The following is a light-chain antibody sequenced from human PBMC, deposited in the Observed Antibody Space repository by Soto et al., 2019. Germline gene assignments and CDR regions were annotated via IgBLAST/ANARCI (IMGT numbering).Light chain of an antibody. CDR1: QNINIY. CDR2: AAS. J-gene: IGKJ2*01. V-gene: IGKV1-39*01. CDR3: QQSYSIPMYT. Sequence: DIQMTQSPSSLSASVGDRVTITCRASQNINIYLKWFQQKPGKAPKLLIYAASSLQSGVPSRFSGSGSGTDFTLTISSLQPEDFATYYCQQSYSIPMYTFGQGTKLEIK.